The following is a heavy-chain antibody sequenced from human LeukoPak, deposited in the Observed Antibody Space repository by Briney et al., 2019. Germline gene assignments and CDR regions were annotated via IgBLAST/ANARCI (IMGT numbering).Heavy chain of an antibody. CDR1: GGSISSGGYY. J-gene: IGHJ4*02. CDR3: ARVNCGGDCYFGRHIDY. V-gene: IGHV4-31*03. Sequence: KTSETLSLTCTVSGGSISSGGYYWSWIRQHPGKGLEWIGYNYYSGSTYYNPSLKSRVTISVDTSKNQFSLKMNSVTAADTAVYYCARVNCGGDCYFGRHIDYWGQGTLVTVSS. CDR2: NYYSGST. D-gene: IGHD2-21*02.